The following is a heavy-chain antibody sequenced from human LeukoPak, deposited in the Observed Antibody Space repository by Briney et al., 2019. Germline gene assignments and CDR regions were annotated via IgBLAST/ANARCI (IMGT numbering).Heavy chain of an antibody. CDR2: IDWDDDK. D-gene: IGHD3-22*01. V-gene: IGHV2-70*11. J-gene: IGHJ4*02. Sequence: SGPTLVNPTQTLTLTCTFSGFSLSTSGMCVSWIRQPPGKALEWPARIDWDDDKYYSTSLKTRLTISKDTSKNQVVLTMTNMDPVDTATYYCARTDSNGYYSDYWGQGTLVTVSS. CDR1: GFSLSTSGMC. CDR3: ARTDSNGYYSDY.